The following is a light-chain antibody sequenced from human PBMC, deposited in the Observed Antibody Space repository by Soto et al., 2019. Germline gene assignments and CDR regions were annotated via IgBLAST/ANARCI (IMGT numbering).Light chain of an antibody. CDR1: SSDVGSYNL. CDR3: CSDATPRL. CDR2: EVS. V-gene: IGLV2-23*02. Sequence: QSALTQPASVSGSPGQSITISCTGTSSDVGSYNLVSWYQQHPGKAPKLIIYEVSERPSGVSHRFSGSKTGNTASLTISGLQAEDEADYSWCSDATPRLFGGGTKLTVL. J-gene: IGLJ2*01.